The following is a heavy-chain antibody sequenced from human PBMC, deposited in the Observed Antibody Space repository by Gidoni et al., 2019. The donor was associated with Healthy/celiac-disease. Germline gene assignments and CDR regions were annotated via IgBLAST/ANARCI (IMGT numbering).Heavy chain of an antibody. CDR1: GYSFTSYW. V-gene: IGHV5-10-1*03. D-gene: IGHD3-9*01. CDR3: ARGVAGYDILTGWIY. CDR2: IDPSDSYT. J-gene: IGHJ4*02. Sequence: EVQLVQSGAEVKKPGESLRISCKGSGYSFTSYWISWVRKMPGKGLEWMGRIDPSDSYTNYSPSCQGHVTISADKSISTAYLQWSSLKASDTAMYYCARGVAGYDILTGWIYWGQGTLVTVSS.